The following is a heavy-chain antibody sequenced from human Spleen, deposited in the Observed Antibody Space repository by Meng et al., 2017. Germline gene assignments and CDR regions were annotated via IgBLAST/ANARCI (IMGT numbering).Heavy chain of an antibody. CDR3: AGDYGDSPPFDY. CDR2: IDNSGST. Sequence: SETLSLTCTVSGGSISSYYWSWIRQPPGKGLEWIGYIDNSGSTNYNPSLKSRVTVSVDTSKNQFSLKLSSVTAADTAVYYCAGDYGDSPPFDYWGQGTLVTVSS. V-gene: IGHV4-59*12. D-gene: IGHD4-17*01. CDR1: GGSISSYY. J-gene: IGHJ4*02.